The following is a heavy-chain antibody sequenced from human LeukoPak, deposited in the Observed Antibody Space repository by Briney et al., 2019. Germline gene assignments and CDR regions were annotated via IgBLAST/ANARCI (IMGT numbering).Heavy chain of an antibody. D-gene: IGHD2-15*01. Sequence: GGSLRLSCAASGFTFSSYSMNWVRQAPGKGLEWVAVISYDGSNKYYEDSVKGRFTISRDSSKNTLYLQMNSLRAEDTAVYYCAKEGARYCSGGSCQRGGFDYWGQGTLVTVSS. V-gene: IGHV3-30*18. CDR3: AKEGARYCSGGSCQRGGFDY. CDR2: ISYDGSNK. J-gene: IGHJ4*02. CDR1: GFTFSSYS.